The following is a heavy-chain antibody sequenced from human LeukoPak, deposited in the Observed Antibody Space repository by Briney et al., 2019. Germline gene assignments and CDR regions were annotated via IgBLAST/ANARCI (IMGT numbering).Heavy chain of an antibody. V-gene: IGHV4-59*01. CDR2: IYYSGST. J-gene: IGHJ3*02. D-gene: IGHD5-18*01. CDR3: ARAGRPGYSYARDDAFDI. Sequence: SETLSLTCTVSGGSLSSYYWSWIRQPSGKGLEWIGYIYYSGSTNYNPSLKSRVTISVDTSKNQFSLKLSSVTAADTAVYYCARAGRPGYSYARDDAFDIWGQGTMVTVSS. CDR1: GGSLSSYY.